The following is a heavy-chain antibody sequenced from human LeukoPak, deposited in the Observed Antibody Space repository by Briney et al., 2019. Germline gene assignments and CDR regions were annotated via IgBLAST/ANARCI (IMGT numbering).Heavy chain of an antibody. CDR2: ISYDGSNK. CDR1: GFTFSSYG. D-gene: IGHD2-2*01. V-gene: IGHV3-30*03. CDR3: VTSHFDY. J-gene: IGHJ4*02. Sequence: GGSLRLSCAASGFTFSSYGMDWVRQAPGKGLEWVAVISYDGSNKYYADSVKGRFTISRDNSKNTLYLQMNSLRAEDTAVYYCVTSHFDYWGQGTLVTVSS.